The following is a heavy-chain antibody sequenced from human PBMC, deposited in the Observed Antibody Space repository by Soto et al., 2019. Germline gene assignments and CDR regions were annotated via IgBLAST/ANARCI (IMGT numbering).Heavy chain of an antibody. CDR1: GYTFTSYG. V-gene: IGHV1-18*01. J-gene: IGHJ6*03. Sequence: ASVKVSCKASGYTFTSYGISWVRQAPGQGLEWMGWISAYNGNTNYAQKLQGRVTMTTDTSTSTAYMELRSLGSDDTAVYYCARVGVLRNYYYYMDVWGKGTTVTVSS. CDR2: ISAYNGNT. D-gene: IGHD3-3*01. CDR3: ARVGVLRNYYYYMDV.